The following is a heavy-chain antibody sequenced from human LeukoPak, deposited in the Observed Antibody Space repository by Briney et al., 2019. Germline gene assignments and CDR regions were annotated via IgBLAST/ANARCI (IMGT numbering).Heavy chain of an antibody. V-gene: IGHV4-4*02. J-gene: IGHJ4*02. CDR3: ARELLNAPTPGAY. CDR1: IDSTNGNY. Sequence: PSETLSLTCAVSIDSTNGNYRSWVRQSPGKGLEWIGEVHRSGSTNYKPSLKRRVTISIDRSKDQISLDLTSVTAADTVVYYCARELLNAPTPGAYWGQGILVTVSS. CDR2: VHRSGST. D-gene: IGHD2-21*01.